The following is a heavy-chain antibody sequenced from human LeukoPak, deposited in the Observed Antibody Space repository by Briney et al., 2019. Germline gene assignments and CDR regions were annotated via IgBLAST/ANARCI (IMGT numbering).Heavy chain of an antibody. CDR2: ISSSGSTR. CDR1: GFTFSSYE. Sequence: GGSLRLSCAAAGFTFSSYEMNWVRQAPGKGLERVSYISSSGSTRYYADSVKGRFTISRDNAKNSLYLQMNSLRAEDTAVYYCAKSFDYAGVFDYWGQGTLVTVSS. J-gene: IGHJ4*02. V-gene: IGHV3-48*03. D-gene: IGHD4-23*01. CDR3: AKSFDYAGVFDY.